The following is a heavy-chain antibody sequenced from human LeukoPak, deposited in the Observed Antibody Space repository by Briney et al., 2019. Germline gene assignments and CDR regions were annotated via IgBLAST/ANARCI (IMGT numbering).Heavy chain of an antibody. D-gene: IGHD2-2*01. CDR2: ISSSGSTI. CDR3: AKDISYCSSTSCYYGNGMDV. CDR1: GFTFSDYY. J-gene: IGHJ6*02. Sequence: GGSLRLSCAASGFTFSDYYMSWIRQAPGKGLEWVSYISSSGSTIYYADSVKGRFTISRDNSKNTLYLQMNSLRAEDTAVYYCAKDISYCSSTSCYYGNGMDVWGQGTTVTVSS. V-gene: IGHV3-11*01.